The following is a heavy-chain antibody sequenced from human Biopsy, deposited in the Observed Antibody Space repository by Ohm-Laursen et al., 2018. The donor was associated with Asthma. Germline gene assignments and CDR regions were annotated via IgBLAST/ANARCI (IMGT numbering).Heavy chain of an antibody. J-gene: IGHJ6*02. Sequence: PSQTLSLTCIVGGAYIGSRDHHWSWIRQSPGTGLEWIGFVFWSGTTHYNRSLERRLSISIDTTRNEFSMTLRSVTAADTAVYFCARVASYGDLYFGIDVWGPGTTVSVS. V-gene: IGHV4-30-4*01. CDR3: ARVASYGDLYFGIDV. CDR1: GAYIGSRDHH. D-gene: IGHD4-17*01. CDR2: VFWSGTT.